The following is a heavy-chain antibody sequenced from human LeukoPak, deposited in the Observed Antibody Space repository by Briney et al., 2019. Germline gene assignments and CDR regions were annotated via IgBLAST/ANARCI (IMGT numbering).Heavy chain of an antibody. D-gene: IGHD4-17*01. CDR3: ARFSNNHGVKFDY. CDR1: GGSISSGSYY. V-gene: IGHV4-31*03. CDR2: MYYSGTT. J-gene: IGHJ4*02. Sequence: KASQTQSLTCTVSGGSISSGSYYWTWIRQHPEKGLEWIGYMYYSGTTYYNPSLKSRVTMSVDTSKNQFSLKLDSVTAADTAVYYCARFSNNHGVKFDYWGQGTLVTVSS.